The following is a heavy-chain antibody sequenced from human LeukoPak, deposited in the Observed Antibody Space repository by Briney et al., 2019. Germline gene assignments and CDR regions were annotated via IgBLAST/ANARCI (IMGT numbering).Heavy chain of an antibody. CDR2: ISAYNGNT. V-gene: IGHV1-18*01. Sequence: GASVKDSCKASGSTFTSYGISWVRQAPGQGLEWMGWISAYNGNTNYAQKLQGRVTMTTDTSTSTAYMELRSLRSDDTAVYYCARERGYCSSTSCYLNYYYMDVWGKGTTVTVSS. J-gene: IGHJ6*03. CDR3: ARERGYCSSTSCYLNYYYMDV. CDR1: GSTFTSYG. D-gene: IGHD2-2*01.